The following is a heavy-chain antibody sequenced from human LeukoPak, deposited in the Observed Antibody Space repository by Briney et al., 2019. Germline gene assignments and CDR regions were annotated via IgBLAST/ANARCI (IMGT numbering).Heavy chain of an antibody. CDR3: ARRPQLWHAFDF. Sequence: ASETLSLTCTVSGDSFSSTSYYWGWIRQPPGKGLEWIGSIYNSVNTYYKPSLKSRVTMSGDTSKNQFSLELRSLTAADTAVYFCARRPQLWHAFDFWGQGTMVTVSS. D-gene: IGHD3-10*01. V-gene: IGHV4-39*01. CDR2: IYNSVNT. CDR1: GDSFSSTSYY. J-gene: IGHJ3*01.